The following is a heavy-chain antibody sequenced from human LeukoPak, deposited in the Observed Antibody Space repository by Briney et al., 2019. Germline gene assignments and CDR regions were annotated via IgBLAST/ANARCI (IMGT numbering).Heavy chain of an antibody. V-gene: IGHV3-23*01. CDR1: GFTFSSYA. CDR2: ISGSGGST. CDR3: AGYQAYYYYYYMDV. J-gene: IGHJ6*03. Sequence: PGGSLRLSCAASGFTFSSYAMSWVRQAPGKGLEWVSAISGSGGSTYYADSVKGRFTISRDNSKNTLYLQMNSLRAEDTAVYYCAGYQAYYYYYYMDVWGKGTTVTVSS. D-gene: IGHD5-12*01.